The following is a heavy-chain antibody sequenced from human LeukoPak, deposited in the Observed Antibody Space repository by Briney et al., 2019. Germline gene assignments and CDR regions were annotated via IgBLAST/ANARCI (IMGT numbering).Heavy chain of an antibody. J-gene: IGHJ4*02. V-gene: IGHV3-23*01. D-gene: IGHD6-13*01. CDR3: AKMARYSSSWADC. Sequence: GESLKISCAASGFNFSSYAMTWVRQAPGKGLEWVSGISGSGGDTYYADSVKGRFTVSRDNSKNTLYLQMNSLRAEDTAVYYCAKMARYSSSWADCWGQGTLVTVSS. CDR2: ISGSGGDT. CDR1: GFNFSSYA.